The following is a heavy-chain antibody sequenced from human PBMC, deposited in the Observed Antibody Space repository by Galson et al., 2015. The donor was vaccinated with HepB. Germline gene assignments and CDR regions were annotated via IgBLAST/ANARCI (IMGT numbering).Heavy chain of an antibody. V-gene: IGHV1-3*01. J-gene: IGHJ3*02. CDR3: ARGYYDSSGYYSAEGAFDI. Sequence: SVKVPCKASGYTFTSYAMHWVRQAPGQRLEWMGWINAGNGNTKYSQKFQSRVTITRDTSISTAYMELSRLTSDDTAVYYCARGYYDSSGYYSAEGAFDIWGQGTMVTVSS. CDR2: INAGNGNT. CDR1: GYTFTSYA. D-gene: IGHD3-22*01.